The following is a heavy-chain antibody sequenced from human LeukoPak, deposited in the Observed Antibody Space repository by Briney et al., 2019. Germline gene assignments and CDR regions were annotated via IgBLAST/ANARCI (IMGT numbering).Heavy chain of an antibody. J-gene: IGHJ5*02. CDR2: ISSSSSYI. V-gene: IGHV3-21*01. D-gene: IGHD2-2*01. CDR1: ESTFSTYA. Sequence: GGSLRLSCAASESTFSTYAMNWVRQAPGKGLEWVSSISSSSSYIYYADAVRGRFSISRDNAKRSLYLQMSSLRVEDTAVYYCARDGIVVVPAAPNWFDPWGQGTLVTVSS. CDR3: ARDGIVVVPAAPNWFDP.